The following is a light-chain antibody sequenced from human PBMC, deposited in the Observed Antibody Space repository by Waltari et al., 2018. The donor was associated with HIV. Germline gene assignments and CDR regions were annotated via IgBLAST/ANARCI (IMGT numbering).Light chain of an antibody. CDR2: WAS. J-gene: IGKJ1*01. CDR3: QQYYSTPWT. CDR1: QSVLYSSNNKNY. Sequence: MTQFPDSLAVSLTERAPINSKSSQSVLYSSNNKNYLAWYQQKPGQPPKLLIYWASTRESGVPDRFIGSGSGTDFTLTISSLQAEDVAVYYCQQYYSTPWTFGQGTKVEI. V-gene: IGKV4-1*01.